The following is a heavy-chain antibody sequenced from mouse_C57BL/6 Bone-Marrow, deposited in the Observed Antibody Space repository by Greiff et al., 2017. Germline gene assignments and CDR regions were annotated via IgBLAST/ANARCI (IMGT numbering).Heavy chain of an antibody. CDR2: IRNKANGYTT. Sequence: EVNVVESGGGLVQPGGSLSLSCAASGFTFTDYYMSWVRQPPGKALEWLGFIRNKANGYTTEYSASVKGRFTISRDNSQSILYLQMNALRAEDSATYYCARYYYGSSSYYYAMDYWGQGTSVTVSS. CDR1: GFTFTDYY. J-gene: IGHJ4*01. CDR3: ARYYYGSSSYYYAMDY. V-gene: IGHV7-3*01. D-gene: IGHD1-1*01.